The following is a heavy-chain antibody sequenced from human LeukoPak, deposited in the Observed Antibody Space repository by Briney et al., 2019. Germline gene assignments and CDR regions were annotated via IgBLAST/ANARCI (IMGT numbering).Heavy chain of an antibody. D-gene: IGHD6-19*01. CDR2: ISGSDNNT. V-gene: IGHV3-23*01. J-gene: IGHJ5*02. CDR3: ARQSSGWWTWFDP. Sequence: PGGSLRLSCAASGFTFSSYAMSWVRQAPGKGLEWVSAISGSDNNTYYADSVKGRFTISRDSSKNTLYLEMNSLRAEDTAVYYCARQSSGWWTWFDPWGQGTLVTVSS. CDR1: GFTFSSYA.